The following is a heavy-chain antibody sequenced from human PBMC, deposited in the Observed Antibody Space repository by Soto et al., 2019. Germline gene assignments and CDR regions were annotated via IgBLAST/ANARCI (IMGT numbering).Heavy chain of an antibody. CDR3: VRLIGNSWLDF. D-gene: IGHD1-26*01. CDR1: GDSVSSSSVT. V-gene: IGHV6-1*01. J-gene: IGHJ5*01. Sequence: QVQLQESGPGLVRPSQTLSLTCDISGDSVSSSSVTWNWIRQSPLRGLEWLGRTYYRSRWYNDYAESVKSRIIINPDTSKNQFSLHLNSVTPDDTAVYYCVRLIGNSWLDFWGQGTLVTVSS. CDR2: TYYRSRWYN.